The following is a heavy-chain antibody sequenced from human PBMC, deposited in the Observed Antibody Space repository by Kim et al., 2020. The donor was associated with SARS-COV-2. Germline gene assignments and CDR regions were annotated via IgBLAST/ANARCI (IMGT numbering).Heavy chain of an antibody. D-gene: IGHD2-2*01. CDR2: IIPIFGTA. CDR1: GGTFSSYA. Sequence: SVKVSCKASGGTFSSYAISWVRQAPGQGLEWMGGIIPIFGTANYAQKFQGRVTITADESTSTAYMELSSLRSEDTAVYYCARGGLGYCSSTSCYYYYGMDVWGQGTTVTVSS. J-gene: IGHJ6*02. CDR3: ARGGLGYCSSTSCYYYYGMDV. V-gene: IGHV1-69*13.